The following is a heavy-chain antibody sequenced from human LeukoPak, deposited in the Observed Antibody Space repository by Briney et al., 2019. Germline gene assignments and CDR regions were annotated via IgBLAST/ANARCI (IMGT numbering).Heavy chain of an antibody. D-gene: IGHD3-3*01. J-gene: IGHJ4*02. V-gene: IGHV4-34*01. CDR3: ATSQGYDFWSGYYPYYFDY. CDR2: INHSGST. Sequence: PSETLSLTCAVYGGYFSGYYWSWIRQPPGKGLEWIGEINHSGSTNYNPSLKSRVTISVDTSKNQFSLKLSSVTAADTAVYYCATSQGYDFWSGYYPYYFDYWGQGTLVTVSS. CDR1: GGYFSGYY.